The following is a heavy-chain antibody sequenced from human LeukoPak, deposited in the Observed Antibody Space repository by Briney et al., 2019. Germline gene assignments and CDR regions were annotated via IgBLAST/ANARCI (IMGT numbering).Heavy chain of an antibody. J-gene: IGHJ4*02. D-gene: IGHD1-20*01. V-gene: IGHV3-21*01. CDR3: ARSYNFPYYFDY. CDR2: ISSSSSYI. Sequence: PGGSLRLSCAASGFTFSSYSMNWVRQAPGKGLEWVSSISSSSSYIYYADSVKGRFNISRDNAKNSLYLQMNSLRAEDTAVYYCARSYNFPYYFDYWGQGTLVTVSS. CDR1: GFTFSSYS.